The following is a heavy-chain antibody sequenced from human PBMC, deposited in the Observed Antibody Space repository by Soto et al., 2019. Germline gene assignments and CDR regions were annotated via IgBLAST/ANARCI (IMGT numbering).Heavy chain of an antibody. CDR1: GFSLTSTGVG. CDR3: AHRPGGSGWRYYFDY. V-gene: IGHV2-5*01. Sequence: QITLKESGPALVKPTQTLTLTCSFSGFSLTSTGVGVGWFRQPPGKALEWLGLTYWNDDDRYSSSLRSRLTSTKDTSKNQVVLTMTNVDPEDTATYYCAHRPGGSGWRYYFDYWGQGTLVTVSS. J-gene: IGHJ4*02. D-gene: IGHD6-19*01. CDR2: TYWNDDD.